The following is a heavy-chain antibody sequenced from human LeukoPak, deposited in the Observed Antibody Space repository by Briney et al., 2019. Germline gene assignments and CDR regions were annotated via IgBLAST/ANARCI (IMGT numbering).Heavy chain of an antibody. CDR1: GFTFSSYW. CDR2: IKQDGSEK. J-gene: IGHJ4*02. V-gene: IGHV3-7*01. Sequence: GGSLRLSCAAPGFTFSSYWMSWVRQAPGKGLEWVANIKQDGSEKYYVDSVKGRFTISRDNAKNSLYLQMNSLRAEDTAVYYCARVDYWGQGTLVTVSS. CDR3: ARVDY.